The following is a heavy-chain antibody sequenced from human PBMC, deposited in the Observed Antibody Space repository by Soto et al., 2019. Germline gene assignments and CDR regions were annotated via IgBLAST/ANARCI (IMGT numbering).Heavy chain of an antibody. CDR2: SRNRANSYST. CDR1: GFIFSDHY. V-gene: IGHV3-72*01. CDR3: ARGMGPTRSRYGMDV. D-gene: IGHD1-26*01. Sequence: GGSLRLSCAASGFIFSDHYMDWVRQAPGEGLEWLARSRNRANSYSTEYATSVKGRFTILRDESKNSLHLQMNSLKTEDTAVYYCARGMGPTRSRYGMDVWGQGTTVTVS. J-gene: IGHJ6*02.